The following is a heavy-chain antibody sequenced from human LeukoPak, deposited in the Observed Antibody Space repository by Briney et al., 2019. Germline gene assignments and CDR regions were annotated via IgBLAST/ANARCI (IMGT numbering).Heavy chain of an antibody. CDR2: INHSGST. V-gene: IGHV4-34*01. Sequence: SETLSLTCAVYGGSFSGYYWSWIRQPPGKGLEWIGEINHSGSTNYNPSLKSRVTISVDTSKNQFSLKLSSATAADTAVYYCARGAGYSSGWFDVHPRQPDYWGQGTLVTVSS. D-gene: IGHD6-19*01. J-gene: IGHJ4*02. CDR3: ARGAGYSSGWFDVHPRQPDY. CDR1: GGSFSGYY.